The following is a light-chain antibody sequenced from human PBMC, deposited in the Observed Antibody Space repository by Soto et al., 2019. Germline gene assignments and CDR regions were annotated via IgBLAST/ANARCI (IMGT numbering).Light chain of an antibody. CDR1: QSVSIK. CDR3: PQYGSSPFT. CDR2: DTS. Sequence: EIVMTQSPATLSVSPWERATLSWRASQSVSIKLAWYQQKPGQAPRLLIYDTSTRAAGIPDRFSGSESGTDFTLTISRLEAEDFAVYHCPQYGSSPFTFGQGTRLEI. V-gene: IGKV3-20*01. J-gene: IGKJ5*01.